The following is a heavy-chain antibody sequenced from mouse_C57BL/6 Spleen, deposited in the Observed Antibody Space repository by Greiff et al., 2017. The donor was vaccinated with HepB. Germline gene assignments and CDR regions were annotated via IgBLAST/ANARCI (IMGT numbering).Heavy chain of an antibody. J-gene: IGHJ3*01. D-gene: IGHD1-1*01. CDR2: IDPENGDT. Sequence: VQLQQSGAELVRPGASVKLSCTASGFNIKDDYMHWVKQRPEQGLEWIGWIDPENGDTEYASKFQGKATITADTSSNTAYLQLSSLTSEDTAVYYCTTPYYYGSSLVAYWGQGTLVTVSA. CDR1: GFNIKDDY. V-gene: IGHV14-4*01. CDR3: TTPYYYGSSLVAY.